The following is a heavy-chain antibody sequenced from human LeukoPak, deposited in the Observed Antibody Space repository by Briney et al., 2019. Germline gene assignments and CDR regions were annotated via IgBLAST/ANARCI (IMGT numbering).Heavy chain of an antibody. Sequence: SETLSLTSAVYGGSFSGYYWSWIRQPPGKGLEWIGEINHSGSTNYNPSLKSRVTISVDTSKNQFSLKLSSVTAADTAVYYCARWEGQQLVRPFDYWGQGTLVTVSS. CDR3: ARWEGQQLVRPFDY. V-gene: IGHV4-34*01. CDR1: GGSFSGYY. J-gene: IGHJ4*02. D-gene: IGHD6-13*01. CDR2: INHSGST.